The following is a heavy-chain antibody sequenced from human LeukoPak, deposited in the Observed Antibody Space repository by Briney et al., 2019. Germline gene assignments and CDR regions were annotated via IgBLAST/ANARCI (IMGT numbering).Heavy chain of an antibody. CDR3: AKGRGYSYGQFDY. V-gene: IGHV3-30*18. CDR2: ISYDGSNK. J-gene: IGHJ4*02. Sequence: PGRSLRLSSAASGFTFSSYGMHWVRQAPGKGLEWVAVISYDGSNKYYADSVKGRFTISRDNSKNTLYLQMNSLRAEDTAVYYCAKGRGYSYGQFDYWGQGTLVTVSS. D-gene: IGHD5-18*01. CDR1: GFTFSSYG.